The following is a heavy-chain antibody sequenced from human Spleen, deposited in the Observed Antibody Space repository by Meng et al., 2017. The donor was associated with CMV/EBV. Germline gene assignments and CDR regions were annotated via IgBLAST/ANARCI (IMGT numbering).Heavy chain of an antibody. CDR1: GGTFSSYT. CDR2: IIPIFGTA. CDR3: ARGTDCSTTICSPYYYYGVDV. D-gene: IGHD2-2*01. Sequence: SVKVSCKASGGTFSSYTISWVRQAPGQGLEWMGGIIPIFGTANYAQRFQGRVTITTDESTSTAYMELSSLRSEDTAVYYCARGTDCSTTICSPYYYYGVDVWGQGTTVTVS. J-gene: IGHJ6*02. V-gene: IGHV1-69*05.